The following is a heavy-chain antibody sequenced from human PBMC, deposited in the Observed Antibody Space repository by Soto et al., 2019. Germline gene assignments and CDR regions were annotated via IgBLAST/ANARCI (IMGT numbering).Heavy chain of an antibody. D-gene: IGHD1-26*01. CDR2: IIPIFCTA. V-gene: IGHV1-69*13. CDR1: GGTFSSYA. CDR3: ASGRERSGGSPGYHGMDV. J-gene: IGHJ6*02. Sequence: SVKVSCKASGGTFSSYAISWVRPAPAQGLEWMGGIIPIFCTANYAQKLQGRVTITADESTSTAHMELSSLRSEGSAVYYPASGRERSGGSPGYHGMDVWGQGTTVTVAS.